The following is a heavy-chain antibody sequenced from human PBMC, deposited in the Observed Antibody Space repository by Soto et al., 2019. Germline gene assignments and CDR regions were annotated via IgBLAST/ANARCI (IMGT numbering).Heavy chain of an antibody. J-gene: IGHJ3*02. CDR1: GGSISSYY. Sequence: PSETLSLTCTVSGGSISSYYWSWIRQPPGKGLEWIGYIYYSGSTNYNPSLKSRVTISVDTSKNQFSLKLSSVTATDTAVYYCARHHGDYYDAFDIWGQGTMVTVSS. D-gene: IGHD1-26*01. V-gene: IGHV4-59*08. CDR2: IYYSGST. CDR3: ARHHGDYYDAFDI.